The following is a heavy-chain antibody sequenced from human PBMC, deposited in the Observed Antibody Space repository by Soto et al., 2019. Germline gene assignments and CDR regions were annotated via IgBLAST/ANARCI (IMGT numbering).Heavy chain of an antibody. D-gene: IGHD2-8*02. CDR3: APGGATGGDR. Sequence: GGSLRLSCAASGFPFSNFEMNWVRQAPGKGLEWISYISSIASTIYYADSVKGRFTISRDNAKNSLFLQMNSLRPEDTAVYYCAPGGATGGDRWGQGALVTVSS. J-gene: IGHJ5*02. V-gene: IGHV3-48*03. CDR1: GFPFSNFE. CDR2: ISSIASTI.